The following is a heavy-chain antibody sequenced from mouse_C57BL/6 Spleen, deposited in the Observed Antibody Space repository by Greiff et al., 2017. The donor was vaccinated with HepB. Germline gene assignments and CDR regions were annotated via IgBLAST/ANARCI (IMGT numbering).Heavy chain of an antibody. Sequence: VKVVESGAELVRPGASVTLSCKASGYTFTDYEMHWVKQTPVHGLEWIGAIDPETGGTAYNQKFKGKAILTADKSSSTAYMELRSLTSEDSAVYYCTRGYYDYDGGYYFDYWGQGTTLTVSS. V-gene: IGHV1-15*01. CDR2: IDPETGGT. D-gene: IGHD2-4*01. CDR3: TRGYYDYDGGYYFDY. J-gene: IGHJ2*01. CDR1: GYTFTDYE.